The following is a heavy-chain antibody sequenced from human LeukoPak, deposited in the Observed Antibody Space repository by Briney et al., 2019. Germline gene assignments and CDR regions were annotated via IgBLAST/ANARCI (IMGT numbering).Heavy chain of an antibody. J-gene: IGHJ4*02. Sequence: SGGSLRLSCAASGFTFSSYEMNWVRQAPGKGLEWVSYISSSGSTIYYADSVKGRFTISRDNAKNSLYLQMNSLRAEDTAVYYCARDPRAGYAYYDSSGYLNYWGQGTLVTVSS. CDR2: ISSSGSTI. V-gene: IGHV3-48*03. CDR1: GFTFSSYE. D-gene: IGHD3-22*01. CDR3: ARDPRAGYAYYDSSGYLNY.